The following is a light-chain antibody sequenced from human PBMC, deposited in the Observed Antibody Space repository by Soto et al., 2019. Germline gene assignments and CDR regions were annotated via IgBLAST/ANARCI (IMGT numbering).Light chain of an antibody. CDR2: DVS. V-gene: IGLV2-14*03. Sequence: QSALTQPASVSGSPGQSISISCTGTSSDVGGYNYVSWYQHHPGKAPKLLIHDVSSRPSEISNRFSGSKSGNTASLSISALQAEDEADYYCSSFTSSDTVMFGGGTKLTVL. CDR1: SSDVGGYNY. J-gene: IGLJ3*02. CDR3: SSFTSSDTVM.